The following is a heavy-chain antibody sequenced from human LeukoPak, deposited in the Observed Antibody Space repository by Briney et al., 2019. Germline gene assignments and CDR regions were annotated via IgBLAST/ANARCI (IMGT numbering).Heavy chain of an antibody. V-gene: IGHV5-51*01. J-gene: IGHJ4*02. Sequence: GESLQISCKPSGYSFTSHWIAWVRQMPGRGLEWMGIIFPGDFDTRYSPSFQGQVTFSADKSISTAYLEWSSLTASDSAIYYCARARHCASSSCIHDFWGPGTQVTVSS. CDR1: GYSFTSHW. CDR2: IFPGDFDT. D-gene: IGHD2-21*01. CDR3: ARARHCASSSCIHDF.